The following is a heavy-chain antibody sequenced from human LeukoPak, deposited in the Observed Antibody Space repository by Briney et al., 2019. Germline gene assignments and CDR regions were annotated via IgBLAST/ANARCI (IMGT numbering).Heavy chain of an antibody. CDR1: GGSISSGGYY. CDR3: ARDRGSIAAAGTIDY. J-gene: IGHJ4*02. Sequence: PSETLSLTCTVSGGSISSGGYYWSWIRQHPGKGLEWIGYIYYSGSTYYNPSLKSRVTISVDTSKNQFSLKLSSVTAADTAVYYCARDRGSIAAAGTIDYWGQGTLVTVSS. CDR2: IYYSGST. D-gene: IGHD6-13*01. V-gene: IGHV4-31*03.